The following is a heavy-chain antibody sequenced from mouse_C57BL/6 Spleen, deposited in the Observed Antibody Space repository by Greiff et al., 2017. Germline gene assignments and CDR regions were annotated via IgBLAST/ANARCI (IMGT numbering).Heavy chain of an antibody. V-gene: IGHV8-8*01. CDR1: GFSLSTFGMG. Sequence: QVTLKESGPGILQPSQTLSLTCSFSGFSLSTFGMGVGWIRQPSGKGLEWLAHIWWDDDKYYNPALKSRLTISKDTSKNQVFLKIANVDTADTATYYCARTPHYYGSSYEGYFDVWGTGTTVTVSS. J-gene: IGHJ1*03. CDR3: ARTPHYYGSSYEGYFDV. D-gene: IGHD1-1*01. CDR2: IWWDDDK.